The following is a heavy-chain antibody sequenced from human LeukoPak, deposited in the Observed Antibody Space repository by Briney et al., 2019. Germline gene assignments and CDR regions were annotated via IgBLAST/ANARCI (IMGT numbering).Heavy chain of an antibody. CDR1: GGSFSGNW. J-gene: IGHJ4*02. D-gene: IGHD6-19*01. V-gene: IGHV4-4*02. Sequence: SETLSLTCAVYGGSFSGNWWSWVRQPPGKGLEWIGEIYHSGSTNYNPPLKSRVTISVDKSKNQFSLKLSSVTAADTAVYYCARDWGSGWYFDYWGQGTLVTVSS. CDR3: ARDWGSGWYFDY. CDR2: IYHSGST.